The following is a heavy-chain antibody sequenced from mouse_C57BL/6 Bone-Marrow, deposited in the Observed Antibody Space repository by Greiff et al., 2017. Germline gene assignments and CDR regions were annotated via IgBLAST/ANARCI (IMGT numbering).Heavy chain of an antibody. Sequence: EVQLVDSLLFLVHTGGAMKLSCVASGFTFSNYWMNWVRQSREKGFEWVAQIRLKSDNYATHYAESVKGRFTISRDDSKSSVYLQMNNLRAEDTGIYYCTLYYGNYVGFAYWGQGTLVTVSA. CDR3: TLYYGNYVGFAY. J-gene: IGHJ3*01. D-gene: IGHD2-1*01. CDR1: GFTFSNYW. CDR2: IRLKSDNYAT. V-gene: IGHV6-3*01.